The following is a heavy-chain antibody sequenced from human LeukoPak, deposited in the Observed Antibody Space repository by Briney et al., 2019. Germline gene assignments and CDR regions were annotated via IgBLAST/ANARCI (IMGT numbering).Heavy chain of an antibody. CDR1: GGSINSYY. Sequence: SETLSITCTVSGGSINSYYWSWIRQLVGKGLEWIGRIYTSGSTNYYPSLKSRVTMSVDTSKNQFSLKLSSVTAADTAVYYCARGRESSYYDFWSGYYTGYYYYYMDVWGKGPRSPSP. V-gene: IGHV4-4*07. CDR3: ARGRESSYYDFWSGYYTGYYYYYMDV. D-gene: IGHD3-3*01. CDR2: IYTSGST. J-gene: IGHJ6*03.